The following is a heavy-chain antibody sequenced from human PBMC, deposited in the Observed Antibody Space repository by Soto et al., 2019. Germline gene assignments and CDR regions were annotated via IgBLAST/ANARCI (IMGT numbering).Heavy chain of an antibody. CDR3: ARHMITFGGVIYAFDI. CDR2: IYPGDSDT. J-gene: IGHJ3*02. CDR1: GYSFTSYW. Sequence: PGESLKISCKGSGYSFTSYWIGWVRQTPGKGLEWMGIIYPGDSDTRYSPSFQGQVTISADKSISTAYLQWSSLKASDTAMYYCARHMITFGGVIYAFDIWGQGTMVTVSS. V-gene: IGHV5-51*01. D-gene: IGHD3-16*01.